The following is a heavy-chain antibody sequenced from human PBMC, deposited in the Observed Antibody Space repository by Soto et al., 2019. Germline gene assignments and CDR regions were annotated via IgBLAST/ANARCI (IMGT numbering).Heavy chain of an antibody. CDR2: INADNGNT. CDR3: ARDGSGYYGSGSYPD. Sequence: QVQLVQSGTEVRKPGASVRVSCKASGYTFTAFAMHWVRQAPGQRPEWMGWINADNGNTRYSQKFQGRVTFTGDTSANTAYLELSSLESDDTAVYYCARDGSGYYGSGSYPDWGQGTLVTVSS. CDR1: GYTFTAFA. J-gene: IGHJ4*02. V-gene: IGHV1-3*01. D-gene: IGHD3-10*01.